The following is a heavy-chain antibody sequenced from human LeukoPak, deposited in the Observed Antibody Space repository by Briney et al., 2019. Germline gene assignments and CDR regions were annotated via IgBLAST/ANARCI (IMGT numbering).Heavy chain of an antibody. J-gene: IGHJ6*02. V-gene: IGHV4-34*01. D-gene: IGHD4-4*01. CDR2: INHSGST. CDR3: ARAGGSPRYSTPRRPYYYYGMDV. CDR1: GGSFSGYY. Sequence: SETLSLTCAVYGGSFSGYYWSWIRQPPGKGLEWIGEINHSGSTNYNPSLKSRVTISVDTSKNQFSLKLSSVTAADTAVYYCARAGGSPRYSTPRRPYYYYGMDVWGQGTTVTVSS.